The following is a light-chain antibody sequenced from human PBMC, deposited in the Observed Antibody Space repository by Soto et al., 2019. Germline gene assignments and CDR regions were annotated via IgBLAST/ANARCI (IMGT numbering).Light chain of an antibody. CDR3: QHYGKSPLT. CDR2: DAS. Sequence: HXPXTLSLSPDRAATLSCRASQSVSSYLAWYQQKPGQAPRLLIYDASNRATGIPARFSGSGSGTDFTLTISRLEPEDFAVYYCQHYGKSPLTFGGGTKVDI. J-gene: IGKJ4*01. CDR1: QSVSSY. V-gene: IGKV3-11*01.